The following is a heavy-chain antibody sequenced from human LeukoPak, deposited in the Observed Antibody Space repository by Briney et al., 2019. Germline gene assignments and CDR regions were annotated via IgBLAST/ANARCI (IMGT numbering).Heavy chain of an antibody. Sequence: PLETLSLTCTVSGGSISSYYWSWIRQPAGKGLEWIGRIYTSGSTNYNPSLKSRVTMSVDTSKNQFSLKLSSVTATDTAVYYCATKAGKSGAFDIWGQGTMVTVSS. D-gene: IGHD3-3*01. J-gene: IGHJ3*02. CDR1: GGSISSYY. V-gene: IGHV4-4*07. CDR2: IYTSGST. CDR3: ATKAGKSGAFDI.